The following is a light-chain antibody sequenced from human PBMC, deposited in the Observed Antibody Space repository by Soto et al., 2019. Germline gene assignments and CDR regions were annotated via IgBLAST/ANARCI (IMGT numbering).Light chain of an antibody. CDR2: KAS. CDR1: QSISTW. J-gene: IGKJ1*01. Sequence: DIQMTQSPSTLSASVGDRVTITCRASQSISTWSAWYQHKPGKAPKLLIYKASNLESGVPSRFSGGGSGTEFTLTISSLEPDDFATYYCQQYNRYWTFGQGTKVEMK. CDR3: QQYNRYWT. V-gene: IGKV1-5*03.